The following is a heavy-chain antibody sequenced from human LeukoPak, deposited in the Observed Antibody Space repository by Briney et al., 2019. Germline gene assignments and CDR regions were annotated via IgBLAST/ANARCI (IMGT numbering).Heavy chain of an antibody. CDR2: THRSGDT. D-gene: IGHD3-10*01. Sequence: SETLSLTCAVYVVSICSDNWWTWVRQPPGKVLERSGETHRSGDTKYNPSLNGRVTISMDNSKNQLSLNLISVTAADTAIYFCATRHHSRTYMVPLDSWGQGTLVTVSS. CDR1: VVSICSDNW. V-gene: IGHV4-4*02. CDR3: ATRHHSRTYMVPLDS. J-gene: IGHJ4*02.